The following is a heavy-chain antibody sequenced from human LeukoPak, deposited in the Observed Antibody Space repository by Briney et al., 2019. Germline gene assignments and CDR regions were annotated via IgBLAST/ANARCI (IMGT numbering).Heavy chain of an antibody. CDR3: AKGEAVAGTKGRSDGC. CDR2: ISGSGGST. J-gene: IGHJ4*02. D-gene: IGHD6-19*01. V-gene: IGHV3-23*01. Sequence: GGSLRLSCAASGFTFSDQYMDWVRQAPGKGLEWVSAISGSGGSTYYADSVKGRFTISRDNSKNTLYLQMNSLRAEDTAVYYCAKGEAVAGTKGRSDGCWGQGTLVTVSS. CDR1: GFTFSDQY.